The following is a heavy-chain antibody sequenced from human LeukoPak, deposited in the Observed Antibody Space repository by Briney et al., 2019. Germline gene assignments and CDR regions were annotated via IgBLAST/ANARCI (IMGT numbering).Heavy chain of an antibody. D-gene: IGHD4-11*01. Sequence: PSETLSLTCTVSGSSISSYYWSWIRQPPGKGLEWIGYIYYSGSTNYNPSLKSRVTISVDTSKNQFSLKLSSVTAADTAVYYCAWSYGNSFDYWGQGTLVTVSS. CDR3: AWSYGNSFDY. V-gene: IGHV4-59*08. CDR2: IYYSGST. J-gene: IGHJ4*02. CDR1: GSSISSYY.